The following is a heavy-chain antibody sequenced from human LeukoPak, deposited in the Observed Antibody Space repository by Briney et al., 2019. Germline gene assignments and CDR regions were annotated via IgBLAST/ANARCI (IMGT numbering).Heavy chain of an antibody. CDR1: GYTFTTYG. Sequence: GASVKVSCKASGYTFTTYGITWVRQAPGQGLEWMGWISPYNDNRNYAREVRGRVTLTTDTSTNTAYMELRGLRSDDTAVYYCAREVMTLFGGGPRYYLDYWGQGTLVTVSS. CDR2: ISPYNDNR. J-gene: IGHJ4*02. CDR3: AREVMTLFGGGPRYYLDY. D-gene: IGHD3-3*01. V-gene: IGHV1-18*01.